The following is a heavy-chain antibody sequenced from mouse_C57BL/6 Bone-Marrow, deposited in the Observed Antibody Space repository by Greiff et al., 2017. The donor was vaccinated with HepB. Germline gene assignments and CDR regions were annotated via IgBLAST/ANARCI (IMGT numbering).Heavy chain of an antibody. CDR3: ARWSKYYAMDY. Sequence: VQLQQPGAELVRPGTSVKLSCKASGYTFTSYWMHWVKQRPGQGLEWIGVIDPSDSYTNYNQKFKGKATLTVDTSSSTAYMQLSSLTSEDSAVYYCARWSKYYAMDYWGQGTSVTVSS. CDR1: GYTFTSYW. J-gene: IGHJ4*01. CDR2: IDPSDSYT. V-gene: IGHV1-59*01. D-gene: IGHD2-5*01.